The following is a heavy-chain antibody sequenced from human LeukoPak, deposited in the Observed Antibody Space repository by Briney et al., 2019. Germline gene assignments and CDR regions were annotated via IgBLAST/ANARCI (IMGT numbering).Heavy chain of an antibody. CDR2: INTDGSST. D-gene: IGHD6-6*01. J-gene: IGHJ4*02. V-gene: IGHV3-74*01. CDR3: AKITIAAYGFDY. Sequence: PGGSLRLSCAASGFTFSSYWMHWVRQAPGKGLVWVSRINTDGSSTSYADSVKGRFTISRDNAKNSLYLQMNSLRAEDTAVYYCAKITIAAYGFDYWGQGALVTVSS. CDR1: GFTFSSYW.